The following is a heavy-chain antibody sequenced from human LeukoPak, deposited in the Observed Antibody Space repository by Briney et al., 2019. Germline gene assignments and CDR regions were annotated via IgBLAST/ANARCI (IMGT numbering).Heavy chain of an antibody. V-gene: IGHV3-49*04. J-gene: IGHJ4*02. D-gene: IGHD1-26*01. CDR1: GFTFGDYA. CDR2: IRSKAYGGTT. Sequence: GGSLRLSCTASGFTFGDYAMSWVRQAPGKGLEWVGFIRSKAYGGTTEYAASVKGRFTISRDDSKSIAYLQMNSLKTEDTAVHYCTRGPLVDPFDYWGQGTLVTVSS. CDR3: TRGPLVDPFDY.